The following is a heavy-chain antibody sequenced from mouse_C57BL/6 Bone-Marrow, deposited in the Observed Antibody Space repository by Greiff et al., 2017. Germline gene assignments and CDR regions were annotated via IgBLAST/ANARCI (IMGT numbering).Heavy chain of an antibody. CDR1: GFTFSSYA. CDR2: ISDGGSYT. Sequence: DVQLVESGGGLVKPGGSLKLSCAASGFTFSSYAMSWVRQTPEKRLEWVATISDGGSYTYYPDNVKGRFTISRDNAKNNLYLQMSHLKSEDTAMYYCARVNFDYYGSKDYWGQGTTLTVSS. J-gene: IGHJ2*01. V-gene: IGHV5-4*01. CDR3: ARVNFDYYGSKDY. D-gene: IGHD1-1*01.